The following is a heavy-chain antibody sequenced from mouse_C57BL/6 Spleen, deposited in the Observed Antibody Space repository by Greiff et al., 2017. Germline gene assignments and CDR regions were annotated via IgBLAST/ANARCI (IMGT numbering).Heavy chain of an antibody. D-gene: IGHD2-3*01. Sequence: VQLQQPGAELVKPGASVKLSCKASGYTFTSYWMHWVQQRPGRGLEWIGRIDPNSGGTKYNEKFKSQVTLTVDKPSSTAYMQLSSLTSEDSAVYYCARWYYDDDWYFDVWGTGTTVTVSS. CDR2: IDPNSGGT. V-gene: IGHV1-72*01. CDR3: ARWYYDDDWYFDV. J-gene: IGHJ1*03. CDR1: GYTFTSYW.